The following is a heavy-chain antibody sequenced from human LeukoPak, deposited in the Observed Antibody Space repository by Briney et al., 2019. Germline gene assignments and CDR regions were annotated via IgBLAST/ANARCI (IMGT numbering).Heavy chain of an antibody. V-gene: IGHV3-53*01. D-gene: IGHD4/OR15-4a*01. CDR1: EFTFSSHA. Sequence: GGSLRLSCAASEFTFSSHAMSWVRQAPGKGLEWVSFIYSDNTHYSDSVKGRFTISRDNSKNTLYLQMNSLRAEDTAVYYCARRAGAYSHPYDYWGQGTLVTVSS. CDR2: IYSDNT. CDR3: ARRAGAYSHPYDY. J-gene: IGHJ4*02.